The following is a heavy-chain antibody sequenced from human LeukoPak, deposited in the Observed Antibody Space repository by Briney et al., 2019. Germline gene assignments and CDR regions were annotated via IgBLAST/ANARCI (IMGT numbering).Heavy chain of an antibody. Sequence: MSSETLSLTCTVSGGSISSYYWSWIRQPPGRGLEWIGYIYYSGSTNYNPSLKSRVTISVDTSKNQFSLKLSSVIAADTAVYYCARVYVSGRKFDYWAQGTLVTVSS. CDR2: IYYSGST. J-gene: IGHJ4*02. CDR3: ARVYVSGRKFDY. D-gene: IGHD3-10*01. CDR1: GGSISSYY. V-gene: IGHV4-59*01.